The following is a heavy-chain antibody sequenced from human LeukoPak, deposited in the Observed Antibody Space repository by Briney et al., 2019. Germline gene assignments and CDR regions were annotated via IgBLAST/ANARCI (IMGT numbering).Heavy chain of an antibody. CDR1: GFTFNNAW. CDR3: TTESWYVGY. J-gene: IGHJ4*02. Sequence: GGSLRLSCAASGFTFNNAWMRWFRQAPGKGLEWVGLIRSRTDGGTTDYAAPVKGRFTISRDDSENMLFLQMKSLKTEDTAVYYCTTESWYVGYWGQGTLVTVSS. D-gene: IGHD6-13*01. V-gene: IGHV3-15*01. CDR2: IRSRTDGGTT.